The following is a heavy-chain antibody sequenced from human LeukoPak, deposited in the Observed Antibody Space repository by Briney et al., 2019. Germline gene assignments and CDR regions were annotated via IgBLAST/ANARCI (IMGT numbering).Heavy chain of an antibody. Sequence: SVKVSCKASGGTFSSYAISWVRQAPGQGLEWMGRIIPILGIANYAQKFQGRVTITADKSTSTAYMELSSLRSEDTAVYYCARDPYYYGSGSYYNGPGDYFDYWGQRTLVTVSS. CDR2: IIPILGIA. V-gene: IGHV1-69*04. CDR3: ARDPYYYGSGSYYNGPGDYFDY. D-gene: IGHD3-10*01. J-gene: IGHJ4*02. CDR1: GGTFSSYA.